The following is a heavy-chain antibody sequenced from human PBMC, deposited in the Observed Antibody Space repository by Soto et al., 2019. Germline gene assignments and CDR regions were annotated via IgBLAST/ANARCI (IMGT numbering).Heavy chain of an antibody. D-gene: IGHD4-17*01. CDR3: ASTTTVTYYFDY. Sequence: PSETLSLTCAVSGGSIRSSNWWSWVRQPPGKGLEWIGEIYHSGSTNYNPSLKSRVTISVDKSKNQFSLKLSSVTAADTAVYYCASTTTVTYYFDYWGQGTLVTVSS. V-gene: IGHV4-4*02. CDR2: IYHSGST. J-gene: IGHJ4*02. CDR1: GGSIRSSNW.